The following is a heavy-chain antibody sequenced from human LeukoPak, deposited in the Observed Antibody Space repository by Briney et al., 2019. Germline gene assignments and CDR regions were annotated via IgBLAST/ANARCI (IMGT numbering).Heavy chain of an antibody. J-gene: IGHJ3*02. V-gene: IGHV4-61*01. D-gene: IGHD2-2*01. CDR3: ASLVVPAARTNAFDI. CDR1: GGSVSSGSYY. CDR2: IYYSGST. Sequence: SETLSLTCTVSGGSVSSGSYYWSWIRQPPGKGLEWIGYIYYSGSTNYNPSLKSRVTISVDTSKNPFSLKLSSVTAADTAVYYCASLVVPAARTNAFDIWGQGTMVTVSS.